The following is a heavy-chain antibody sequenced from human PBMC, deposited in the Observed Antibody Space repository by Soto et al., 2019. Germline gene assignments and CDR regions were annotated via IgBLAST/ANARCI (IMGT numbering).Heavy chain of an antibody. Sequence: QVQLVESGGGVVQPGRSLRLSCAASGFTFSSYGMHWVRQAPGKGLEWVAVISYDGSNKYYADSVKGRFTISRDNSKNTLYLQMNSLRAEDTAVYYCATQGDAIYLGYWGQGTLVTVSS. V-gene: IGHV3-30*03. CDR2: ISYDGSNK. CDR1: GFTFSSYG. CDR3: ATQGDAIYLGY. J-gene: IGHJ4*02. D-gene: IGHD2-21*01.